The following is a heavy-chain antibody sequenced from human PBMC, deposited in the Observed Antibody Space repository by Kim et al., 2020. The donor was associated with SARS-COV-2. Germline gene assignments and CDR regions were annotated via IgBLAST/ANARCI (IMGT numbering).Heavy chain of an antibody. J-gene: IGHJ5*02. Sequence: YAESVRGRFIISRDNAKNTLYLQMDSLRAEDTAVYYCVRGITTAGNLGGSWGQGTLVTVSS. D-gene: IGHD6-13*01. V-gene: IGHV3-74*01. CDR3: VRGITTAGNLGGS.